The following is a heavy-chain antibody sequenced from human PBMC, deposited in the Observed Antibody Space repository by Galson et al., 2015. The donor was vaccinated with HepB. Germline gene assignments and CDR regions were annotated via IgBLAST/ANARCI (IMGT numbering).Heavy chain of an antibody. J-gene: IGHJ4*02. Sequence: SLRLSCAASGFTFSNAWMNWVRQAPGKGLEWVGRIKSNTDGGTTDYAAPEGRFIISRDDSKNTLYLQMNSLRTEDTAIYYCSRAPLGYCSSSSCYSYFDFWGQGTLVTVSS. CDR3: SRAPLGYCSSSSCYSYFDF. CDR2: IKSNTDGGTT. D-gene: IGHD2-2*01. CDR1: GFTFSNAW. V-gene: IGHV3-15*07.